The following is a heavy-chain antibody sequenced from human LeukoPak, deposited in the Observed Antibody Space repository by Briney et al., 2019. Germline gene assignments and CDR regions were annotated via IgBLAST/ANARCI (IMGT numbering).Heavy chain of an antibody. D-gene: IGHD3-22*01. J-gene: IGHJ5*02. CDR2: IKPNGGEQ. V-gene: IGHV3-7*02. CDR3: ANGYYHRVDP. Sequence: PGGSLRLSCAASGFTFSNYWMTWVRQAPGKGLEWVANIKPNGGEQYYVDSVKGRFTISRDNAHNSLYLQMNGLTAEDTAVYYCANGYYHRVDPWGQGTLVTVSS. CDR1: GFTFSNYW.